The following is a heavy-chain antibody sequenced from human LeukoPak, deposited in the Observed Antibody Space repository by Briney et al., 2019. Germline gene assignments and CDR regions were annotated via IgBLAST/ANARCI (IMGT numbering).Heavy chain of an antibody. Sequence: GGSLRLSCAASGFTFSSYAIHWVRQAPGKGLEWVAVISYDGSNKYYADSVKGRFTISRDNSKNTLYLQMNSLRAEDTAVYYCAKVGYGDYASSRSPGPFDYWGQGTLVTVSS. J-gene: IGHJ4*02. V-gene: IGHV3-30*04. CDR2: ISYDGSNK. CDR1: GFTFSSYA. CDR3: AKVGYGDYASSRSPGPFDY. D-gene: IGHD4-17*01.